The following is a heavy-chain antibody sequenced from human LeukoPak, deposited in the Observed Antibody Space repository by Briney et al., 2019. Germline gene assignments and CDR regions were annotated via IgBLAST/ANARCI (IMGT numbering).Heavy chain of an antibody. D-gene: IGHD3-10*01. Sequence: PSETLSLTCTVSGDSISSYYWSWVRQPPGKGLEWIGYIYYSGSTNYNPSLKSRVTISVDTSKNQFSLKLHSVTAADTAVYYCASLRYGSGSQGALDYGSDYWGQGTLVTVSS. CDR3: ASLRYGSGSQGALDYGSDY. V-gene: IGHV4-59*01. J-gene: IGHJ4*02. CDR2: IYYSGST. CDR1: GDSISSYY.